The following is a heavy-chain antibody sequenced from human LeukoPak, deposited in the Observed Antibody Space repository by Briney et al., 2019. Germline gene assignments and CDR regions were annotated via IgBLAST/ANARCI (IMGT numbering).Heavy chain of an antibody. CDR1: GYTFTGYY. CDR3: ARELTGMGGNWFDP. D-gene: IGHD3-9*01. J-gene: IGHJ5*02. Sequence: ASVKVSCKASGYTFTGYYMNWVRQAPGQGLEWMGWINPKSGDTKYSQKFQGRVTMTRDTSTTTVYMELSRLRSDDTAVYYCARELTGMGGNWFDPWGQGTLVTVSS. CDR2: INPKSGDT. V-gene: IGHV1-2*02.